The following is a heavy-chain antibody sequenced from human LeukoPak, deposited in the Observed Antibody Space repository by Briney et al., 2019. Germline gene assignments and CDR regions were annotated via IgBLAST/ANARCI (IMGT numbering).Heavy chain of an antibody. D-gene: IGHD3-22*01. Sequence: PSETLSLTCTVSGGSISSYYWSWIRQPPGKGLEWIGYIYYSGSTNYNPSLKSRVTISVDTSKNQFSLKLSSVTAADTAVYYCATGPYYYDSSGYYGNYYYYMDVWGKGTTVTVSS. CDR1: GGSISSYY. CDR3: ATGPYYYDSSGYYGNYYYYMDV. V-gene: IGHV4-59*01. CDR2: IYYSGST. J-gene: IGHJ6*03.